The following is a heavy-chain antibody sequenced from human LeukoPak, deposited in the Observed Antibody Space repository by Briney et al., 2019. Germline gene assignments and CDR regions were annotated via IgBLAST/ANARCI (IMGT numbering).Heavy chain of an antibody. CDR2: ISSSSSTI. D-gene: IGHD3-10*01. Sequence: GGSLRLSCAASGFTFSSYSMNWVRQAPGKGLEWVSYISSSSSTIYYADSVKGRFTISRDNAKNSLYLQMNSLRAEDTAVYYCARVRGLWNFDYWGQGTLVTVSS. V-gene: IGHV3-48*01. J-gene: IGHJ4*02. CDR1: GFTFSSYS. CDR3: ARVRGLWNFDY.